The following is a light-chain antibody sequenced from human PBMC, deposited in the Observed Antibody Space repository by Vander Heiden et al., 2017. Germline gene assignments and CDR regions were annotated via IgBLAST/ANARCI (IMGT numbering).Light chain of an antibody. Sequence: QSVLTQPPPVSAPPRPKATIPCSGFIFNTGYDYVSGYQELPPTASKLIIYDNNKRPSGIPDRFSGSGSGTSATLGITGLETGDEADYDCGTWDSSLSAGRVFGGGTKLTVL. CDR1: IFNTGYDY. J-gene: IGLJ3*02. CDR3: GTWDSSLSAGRV. V-gene: IGLV1-51*01. CDR2: DNN.